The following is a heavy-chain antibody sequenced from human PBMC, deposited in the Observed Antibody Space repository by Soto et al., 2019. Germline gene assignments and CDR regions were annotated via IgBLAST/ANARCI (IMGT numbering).Heavy chain of an antibody. CDR3: AREELTFGDYYDSSGYRD. J-gene: IGHJ4*02. CDR1: GGSISSYY. CDR2: IYYSGST. Sequence: QVQLQESGPGLVKPSETLSLTCTVSGGSISSYYWSWIRQPPGKGLEWIGYIYYSGSTNYNPSLKSRVTISVDTSKNRFSLKLSSVTAADTAVYYCAREELTFGDYYDSSGYRDWGQGTLVTVSS. D-gene: IGHD3-22*01. V-gene: IGHV4-59*01.